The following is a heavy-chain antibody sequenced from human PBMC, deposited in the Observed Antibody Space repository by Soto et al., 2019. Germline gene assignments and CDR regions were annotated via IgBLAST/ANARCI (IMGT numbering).Heavy chain of an antibody. CDR3: ARGVDSWSGYLF. CDR1: GGSFDGYY. V-gene: IGHV4-34*01. D-gene: IGHD3-3*01. Sequence: WETLSLTCALYGGSFDGYYWSWIRQSPVKGLEWIGEIHHSGRTKYNPSLKSRVSLSVDTSTKHFSLKLISVTAADRGVYYCARGVDSWSGYLFWGQGTPVTVSS. J-gene: IGHJ4*02. CDR2: IHHSGRT.